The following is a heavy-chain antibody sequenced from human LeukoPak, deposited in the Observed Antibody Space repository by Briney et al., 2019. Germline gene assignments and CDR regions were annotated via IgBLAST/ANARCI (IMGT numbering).Heavy chain of an antibody. CDR3: ARHMAPYRPFHD. D-gene: IGHD1-14*01. CDR2: MYTSVTT. V-gene: IGHV4-4*09. J-gene: IGHJ4*02. CDR1: GASISTYY. Sequence: SETLSLTCTVSGASISTYYWTWVRKPPGKGLEWIGSMYTSVTTKYNPSLKSRGTISVDTSKNRSSLNLISVTAADTAVYYCARHMAPYRPFHDWGQGSLVTVSS.